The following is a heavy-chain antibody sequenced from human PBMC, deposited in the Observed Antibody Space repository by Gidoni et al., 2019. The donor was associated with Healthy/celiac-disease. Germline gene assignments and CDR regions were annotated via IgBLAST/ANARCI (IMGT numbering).Heavy chain of an antibody. CDR1: GFTFSSYA. Sequence: QVQLVESGGGVVQPGRSLRLSCAASGFTFSSYAMHWVRQAPGKGLEWVAVISYEGSNKYYADSVKGRFTSSRDNSKNTLYLQMNSLRAEDTAVYYCARECSSSWSIDYWGQGTLVTVSS. V-gene: IGHV3-30-3*01. CDR2: ISYEGSNK. D-gene: IGHD6-13*01. CDR3: ARECSSSWSIDY. J-gene: IGHJ4*02.